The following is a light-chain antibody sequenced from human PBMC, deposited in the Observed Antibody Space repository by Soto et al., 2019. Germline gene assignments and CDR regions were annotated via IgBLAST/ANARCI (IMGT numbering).Light chain of an antibody. Sequence: DIQITQFPSSLSASVEDRVIITCRASQSISNHLNWYQQKPGKAPKLLIFAASSLQSGVPSRFSGSRTGPDFTLTISSLQPEDFATYYCQQSYSSPPTFGQGTKVDIK. CDR2: AAS. CDR3: QQSYSSPPT. V-gene: IGKV1-39*01. J-gene: IGKJ1*01. CDR1: QSISNH.